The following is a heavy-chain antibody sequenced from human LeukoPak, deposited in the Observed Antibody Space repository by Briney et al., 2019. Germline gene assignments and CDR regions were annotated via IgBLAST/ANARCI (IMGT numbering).Heavy chain of an antibody. V-gene: IGHV4-4*07. CDR2: IYTSGST. D-gene: IGHD6-19*01. J-gene: IGHJ4*02. CDR3: ARQDSSGWYLLGY. Sequence: PSETLSLTCTVSGGSISSYYWSWIRQPARKGLEWIGRIYTSGSTNYNPSLRSRVTMSVDTSKNQFSLKLSSVTAADTAVYYCARQDSSGWYLLGYWGQGTLVTVSS. CDR1: GGSISSYY.